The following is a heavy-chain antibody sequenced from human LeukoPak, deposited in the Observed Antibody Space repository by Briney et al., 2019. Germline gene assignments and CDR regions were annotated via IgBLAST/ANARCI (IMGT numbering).Heavy chain of an antibody. D-gene: IGHD3-22*01. CDR1: GFTFSSYW. J-gene: IGHJ4*02. V-gene: IGHV3-74*01. CDR3: ARWYYDSSGFD. CDR2: INSDGSST. Sequence: GGSLRLSCAASGFTFSSYWMHWVRQAPGKGLVWVSRINSDGSSTSYADSVKGRFTISRDNAKNTLYLQMNTLRAEDTAVYYCARWYYDSSGFDWGQGTLVTVSS.